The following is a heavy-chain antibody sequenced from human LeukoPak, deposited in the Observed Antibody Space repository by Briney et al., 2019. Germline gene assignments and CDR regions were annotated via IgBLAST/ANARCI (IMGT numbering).Heavy chain of an antibody. CDR1: GFTFSSSA. D-gene: IGHD3-16*01. CDR2: ITGSGYIT. V-gene: IGHV3-23*01. J-gene: IGHJ4*02. Sequence: GGSLRLSCAASGFTFSSSAMSWVRQAPGKGLEWVSAITGSGYITYYADSVKGRFTISRDSSKNTLYLQMDSLRADDTAVYYCAKDGIWDYWGRGTLVTVSS. CDR3: AKDGIWDY.